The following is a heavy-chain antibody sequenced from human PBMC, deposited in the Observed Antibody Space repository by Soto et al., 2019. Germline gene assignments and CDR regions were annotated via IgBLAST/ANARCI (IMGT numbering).Heavy chain of an antibody. CDR1: GFTFTNAW. V-gene: IGHV3-15*07. CDR2: IKSKTDGGTT. Sequence: EVQLVESGGGLVKPGGSLRLSCAASGFTFTNAWMNWLRQAPGKGLEWVGRIKSKTDGGTTDYVAPVKGRFTISRDDSKNTLYLQMNSLKPEDTAVYYCKGSSGKFDYWGQGTLVTVSS. CDR3: KGSSGKFDY. D-gene: IGHD3-22*01. J-gene: IGHJ4*02.